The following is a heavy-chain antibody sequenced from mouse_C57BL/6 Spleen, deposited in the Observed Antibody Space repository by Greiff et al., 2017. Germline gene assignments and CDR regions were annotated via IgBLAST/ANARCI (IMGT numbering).Heavy chain of an antibody. J-gene: IGHJ4*01. CDR2: IDPSDCYT. D-gene: IGHD2-5*01. CDR1: GYTFTSYW. Sequence: QVQLQQPGAELVKPGASVKLSCKASGYTFTSYWMQWVKQRPGQGLEWIGEIDPSDCYTNYNQKFKGKATLTVDTSSSTAYMQLSSLTSEDSAVYYCARGSNYPYAMDYWGQGTSVTVSS. V-gene: IGHV1-50*01. CDR3: ARGSNYPYAMDY.